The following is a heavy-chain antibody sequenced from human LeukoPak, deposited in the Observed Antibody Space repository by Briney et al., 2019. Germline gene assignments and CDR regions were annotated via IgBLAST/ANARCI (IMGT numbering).Heavy chain of an antibody. Sequence: ASVTVSCKASGYTFTGYYMHWVRQAPGQGLEWMGWINPNSGGTNYAQKFQGRVTMTRDTSISTAYMELSRLRSDDTAVYYCARDEQEEFYFDYWGPGTLVTVSS. CDR2: INPNSGGT. CDR3: ARDEQEEFYFDY. J-gene: IGHJ4*02. D-gene: IGHD1/OR15-1a*01. CDR1: GYTFTGYY. V-gene: IGHV1-2*02.